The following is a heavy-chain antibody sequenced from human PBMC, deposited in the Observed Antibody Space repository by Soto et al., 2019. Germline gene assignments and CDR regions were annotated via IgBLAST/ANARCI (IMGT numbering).Heavy chain of an antibody. J-gene: IGHJ6*02. CDR3: ARQGIAASKGYYYYGMDV. V-gene: IGHV5-10-1*01. Sequence: GESLKISCKGSGYSFTSYWISWVRQMPVKGLEWMGRIDPSDSYTNYSPSFQGHVTISADKSISTAYLQWSSLKASDTAMYYCARQGIAASKGYYYYGMDVWGQGTTVTVSS. CDR1: GYSFTSYW. D-gene: IGHD6-13*01. CDR2: IDPSDSYT.